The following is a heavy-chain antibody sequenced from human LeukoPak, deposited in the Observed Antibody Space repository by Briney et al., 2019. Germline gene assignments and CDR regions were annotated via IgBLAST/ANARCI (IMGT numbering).Heavy chain of an antibody. V-gene: IGHV3-48*01. J-gene: IGHJ4*02. Sequence: PGGSLRLSCAASGFTFSSYSMNWVRQPPGKGLEWVSYISSSSSTIYYADSVKARFPISRDNAKNSLYLQMHSLRAEDTAVYYCARSDYCSGGSCYARGLYWGQGTLVTVSS. D-gene: IGHD2-15*01. CDR1: GFTFSSYS. CDR3: ARSDYCSGGSCYARGLY. CDR2: ISSSSSTI.